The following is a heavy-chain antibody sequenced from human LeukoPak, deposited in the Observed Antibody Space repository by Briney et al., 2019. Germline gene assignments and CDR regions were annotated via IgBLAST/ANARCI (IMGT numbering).Heavy chain of an antibody. CDR1: GYTFTGYY. CDR2: IKPNNGGT. CDR3: ARARGDIVVVPAANWFDP. Sequence: ASVSLSCKASGYTFTGYYMHWVRQAPGQGLEWMGWIKPNNGGTNYAQKFQGRVTITRDTSISTAYMELSRLRSDDTAVYYCARARGDIVVVPAANWFDPWGQGTLVTVSS. D-gene: IGHD2-2*01. V-gene: IGHV1-2*02. J-gene: IGHJ5*02.